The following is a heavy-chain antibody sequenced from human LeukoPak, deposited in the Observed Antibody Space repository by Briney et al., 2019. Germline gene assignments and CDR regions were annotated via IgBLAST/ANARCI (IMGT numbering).Heavy chain of an antibody. Sequence: PSETLSLTCTVSGGSISSYYWSWIRQPPGKGLEWIGYICYSGSTNYNPSLKSRVTISVDTSKNQFSLKLSSVTAADTAVYYCARTPGSNWKRFDYWGQGTLVTVSS. D-gene: IGHD1-1*01. CDR3: ARTPGSNWKRFDY. V-gene: IGHV4-59*01. CDR1: GGSISSYY. CDR2: ICYSGST. J-gene: IGHJ4*02.